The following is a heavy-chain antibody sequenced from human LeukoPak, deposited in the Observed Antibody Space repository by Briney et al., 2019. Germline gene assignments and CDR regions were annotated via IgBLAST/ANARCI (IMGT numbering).Heavy chain of an antibody. CDR3: ARNFDFWSGYYSA. CDR2: IIPIFGTA. Sequence: SVKVSCKASGYTFTSYAMNWVRQAPGQGLEWMGGIIPIFGTANYAQKFQGRVTITADESTSTAYMELSSLRSEDTAVYYCARNFDFWSGYYSAWGQGTLVTVSS. CDR1: GYTFTSYA. J-gene: IGHJ5*02. D-gene: IGHD3-3*01. V-gene: IGHV1-69*13.